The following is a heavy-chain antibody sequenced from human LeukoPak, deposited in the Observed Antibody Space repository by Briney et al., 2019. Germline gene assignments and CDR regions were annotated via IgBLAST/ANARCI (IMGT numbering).Heavy chain of an antibody. D-gene: IGHD1-26*01. CDR2: ISAYNGNT. CDR1: GYSFSSYG. Sequence: ASVKVSCKASGYSFSSYGISWVRQAPGQGLEWMGWISAYNGNTRYAQKLQGRVTMTTDTSTSTAYMELRSLRSDDTAVYYCARDESSGSYYFDYWGQGTLVTVSS. J-gene: IGHJ4*02. CDR3: ARDESSGSYYFDY. V-gene: IGHV1-18*01.